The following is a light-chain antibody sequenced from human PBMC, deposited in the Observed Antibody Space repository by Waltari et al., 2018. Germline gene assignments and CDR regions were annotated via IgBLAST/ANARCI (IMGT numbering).Light chain of an antibody. J-gene: IGLJ3*02. V-gene: IGLV2-14*03. CDR3: SSFTRASSWV. Sequence: HSALAQPASVSGSPGQSITIPCTGTSSDVGAYNYVSWYQQHPGKAPRLMIYDVNNRPSGVSNRFSGSKSGNTASLTISGLQAEDEADYYCSSFTRASSWVFGGGTKLTV. CDR1: SSDVGAYNY. CDR2: DVN.